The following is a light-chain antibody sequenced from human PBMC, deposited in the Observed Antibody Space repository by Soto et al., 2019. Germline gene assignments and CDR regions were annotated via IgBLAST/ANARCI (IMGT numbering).Light chain of an antibody. CDR2: DNN. Sequence: QSALTQPPSVSGAPGQRVTISCTGSSSNIGAGYGVYWYQQLPGTAPKLLIYDNNNRPSGVPDRFSGSRSGTSASLAITGLQAEDEADYYCQYYDGSLGGSVVFGGGTKLTVL. V-gene: IGLV1-40*01. J-gene: IGLJ2*01. CDR1: SSNIGAGYG. CDR3: QYYDGSLGGSVV.